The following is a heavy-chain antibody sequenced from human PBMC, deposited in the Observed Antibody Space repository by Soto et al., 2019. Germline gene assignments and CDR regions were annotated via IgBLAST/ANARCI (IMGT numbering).Heavy chain of an antibody. CDR1: GFTFSDYY. V-gene: IGHV3-11*01. CDR2: ISSSGSTI. D-gene: IGHD4-4*01. Sequence: QVQLVESGGGLVKPGGSLRLSCAASGFTFSDYYMSWIRQAPGKGLEWVSYISSSGSTIYYADSVKGRFTIARDNAKNSLYLQMNSLRAEDTAVYYCARYASYMRESYYYYYYYMDVWGKGTTVTVSS. J-gene: IGHJ6*03. CDR3: ARYASYMRESYYYYYYYMDV.